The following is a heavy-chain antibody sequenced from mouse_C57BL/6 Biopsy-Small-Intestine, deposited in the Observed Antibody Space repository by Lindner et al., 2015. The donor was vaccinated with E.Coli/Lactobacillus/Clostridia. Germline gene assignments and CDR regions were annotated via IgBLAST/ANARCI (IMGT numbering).Heavy chain of an antibody. Sequence: VQLQESGAEVVRPGASVKLSCTTSGFNIKDDYMHWVKQRPEQGLEWIGWIDPENGDTEYASKFQGKATITADTSSNTAYLQLSSLTSEDTAVYYCYTDYYDGRYPFAYWGQGTLVTVSA. CDR2: IDPENGDT. V-gene: IGHV14-4*01. CDR1: GFNIKDDY. CDR3: YTDYYDGRYPFAY. J-gene: IGHJ3*01. D-gene: IGHD1-1*01.